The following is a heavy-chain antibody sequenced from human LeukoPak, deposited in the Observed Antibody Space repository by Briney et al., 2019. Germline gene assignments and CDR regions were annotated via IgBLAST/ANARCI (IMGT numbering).Heavy chain of an antibody. Sequence: GGSLRLSCAASGFTFSSYEMNWVRQAPGKGLEWVSSISSSSSYIYYADSVKGRFTISRDNAKNSLYLQMNSLRAEDTAVYYCARDVDYDFWSGYYSVDAFDIWGQGTMVTVSS. D-gene: IGHD3-3*01. CDR1: GFTFSSYE. CDR3: ARDVDYDFWSGYYSVDAFDI. V-gene: IGHV3-21*01. J-gene: IGHJ3*02. CDR2: ISSSSSYI.